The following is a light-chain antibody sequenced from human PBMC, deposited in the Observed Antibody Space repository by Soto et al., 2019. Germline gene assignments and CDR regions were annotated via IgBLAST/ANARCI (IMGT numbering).Light chain of an antibody. CDR2: EVS. J-gene: IGLJ1*01. V-gene: IGLV2-14*01. CDR3: RSYTRTRTPCV. CDR1: SSDVGGYNY. Sequence: QSALTQPASVSGSPGQSITISCTGTSSDVGGYNYVSWYQLHPGKAPKLIIYEVSHRPSGASNHFSGYKSGNTASLNISGLQADEEADYSCRSYTRTRTPCVFGTGTKVTVL.